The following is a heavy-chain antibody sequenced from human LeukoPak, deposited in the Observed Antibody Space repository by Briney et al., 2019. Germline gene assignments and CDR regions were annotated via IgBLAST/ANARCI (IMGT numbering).Heavy chain of an antibody. CDR3: ARGRSY. CDR2: MYNSGST. V-gene: IGHV4-59*12. Sequence: SETLSLTCTVSGGSISGSYWSWIRQPPGKGLEWIAYMYNSGSTNYNPSLKSRVTISVDTSKNQFSLKLSSVTAADTAVYYCARGRSYWGQGTLVTVSS. CDR1: GGSISGSY. J-gene: IGHJ4*02.